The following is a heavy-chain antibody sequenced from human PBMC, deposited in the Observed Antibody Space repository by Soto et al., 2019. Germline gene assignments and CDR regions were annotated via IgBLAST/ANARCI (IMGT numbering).Heavy chain of an antibody. D-gene: IGHD3-16*02. V-gene: IGHV4-39*01. J-gene: IGHJ4*02. CDR2: IYYTGST. CDR3: ARHGSF. Sequence: QMQLQESGPGLVKHSETLSLTCTVSNGSLSTTSYNWGWIRQSPGKGLEWIGTIYYTGSTSYNPSLKSRVTIAFDTSKTQFSRKLASVTAADTAGYYFARHGSFWGQGTVVIVSS. CDR1: NGSLSTTSYN.